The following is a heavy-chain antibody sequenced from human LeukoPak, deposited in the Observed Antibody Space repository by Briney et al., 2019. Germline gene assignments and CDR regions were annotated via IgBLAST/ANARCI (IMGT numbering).Heavy chain of an antibody. CDR1: GFTFSSYW. CDR2: INSDGRST. D-gene: IGHD6-19*01. V-gene: IGHV3-74*01. CDR3: ARDSSGWAFDP. Sequence: PGGSLRLSCAASGFTFSSYWMHWVRQAPGKGLVWVSRINSDGRSTSYADSVKGRFTNSRDNAKNTLYLQMNSLRAEDTAVYYCARDSSGWAFDPWGQGTLVTVSS. J-gene: IGHJ5*02.